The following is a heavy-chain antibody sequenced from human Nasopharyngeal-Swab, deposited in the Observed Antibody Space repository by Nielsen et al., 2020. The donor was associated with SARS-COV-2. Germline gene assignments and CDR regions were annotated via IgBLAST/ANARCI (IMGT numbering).Heavy chain of an antibody. Sequence: WIRQPPGKGLEWVSVIYSGGSTYYADSVKGRFTISRDNSKNTLYLQMNSLRAEDTAVYYCAREGTTYYYDGSGYYSEYYFDYWGQGTLVTVSS. CDR2: IYSGGST. V-gene: IGHV3-53*01. J-gene: IGHJ4*02. CDR3: AREGTTYYYDGSGYYSEYYFDY. D-gene: IGHD3-22*01.